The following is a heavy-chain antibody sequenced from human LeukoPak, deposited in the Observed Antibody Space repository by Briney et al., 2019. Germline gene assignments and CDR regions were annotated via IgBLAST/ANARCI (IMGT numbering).Heavy chain of an antibody. Sequence: QPGRSLRLSCAASGFTFDDYAMHWVRQAPGKGLEWVGRTRNKANSYTTEYAASVKGRFTISRDDSKNSLYLQMNSLKTEDTAVYYCARAGSYSSSGYWGQGTLVTVSS. CDR2: TRNKANSYTT. D-gene: IGHD6-13*01. J-gene: IGHJ4*02. CDR1: GFTFDDYA. CDR3: ARAGSYSSSGY. V-gene: IGHV3-72*01.